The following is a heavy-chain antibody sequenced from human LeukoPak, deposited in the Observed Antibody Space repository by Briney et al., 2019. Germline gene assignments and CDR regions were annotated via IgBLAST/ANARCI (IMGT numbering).Heavy chain of an antibody. D-gene: IGHD5-18*01. CDR2: INHFGRT. CDR3: ARSYRAHQTFYSSHFFVY. V-gene: IGHV4-34*01. J-gene: IGHJ4*02. Sequence: RPSETLSLTCAVYGGSFSGYYWNWIRQPLGKGLEWIGEINHFGRTKYNPSLKSRVTISGDTSKNQFSLKINSLTAADTAVYYCARSYRAHQTFYSSHFFVYWGQGTLVTVSS. CDR1: GGSFSGYY.